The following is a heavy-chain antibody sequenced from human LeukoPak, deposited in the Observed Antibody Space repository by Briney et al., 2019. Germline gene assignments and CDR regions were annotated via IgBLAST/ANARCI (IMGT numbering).Heavy chain of an antibody. V-gene: IGHV5-51*01. Sequence: GESLKISCKGSGYRFTSYWIGWVRQMPGKGLEWMGIIYPGDSDTRYSPSFQGQVTIPADKSISTAYLQWSSLKASDTAMYYCATSYYYDSSGYYPYYFDYWGQGTLVTVSS. D-gene: IGHD3-22*01. CDR3: ATSYYYDSSGYYPYYFDY. CDR2: IYPGDSDT. J-gene: IGHJ4*02. CDR1: GYRFTSYW.